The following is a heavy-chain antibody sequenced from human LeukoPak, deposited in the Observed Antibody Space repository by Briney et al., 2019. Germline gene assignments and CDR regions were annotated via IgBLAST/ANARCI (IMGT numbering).Heavy chain of an antibody. Sequence: ASVKVSCKASGYTFTGYYMHWVRQAPGQGLEWMGRINPNSGGTKYAQKFQGRVTMTRDTSISTAYMELSRLRSDDTAVYYCASLLLWFGESILHDAFDIWGQGTMVTVSS. D-gene: IGHD3-10*01. CDR1: GYTFTGYY. J-gene: IGHJ3*02. CDR2: INPNSGGT. CDR3: ASLLLWFGESILHDAFDI. V-gene: IGHV1-2*06.